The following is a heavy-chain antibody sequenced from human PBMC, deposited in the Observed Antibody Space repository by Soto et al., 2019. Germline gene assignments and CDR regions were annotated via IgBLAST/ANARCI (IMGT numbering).Heavy chain of an antibody. Sequence: GESLKISCKGSGYSFTSYWIGWVRQMPGKGLEWMGIIYPGDPDTRYSPSFQGQVTISADKSISTAYLQWSSLKASDTAMYYCARLGYTYYYDSSGYYFDYWGQGTLVTVSS. D-gene: IGHD3-22*01. J-gene: IGHJ4*02. CDR1: GYSFTSYW. CDR2: IYPGDPDT. V-gene: IGHV5-51*01. CDR3: ARLGYTYYYDSSGYYFDY.